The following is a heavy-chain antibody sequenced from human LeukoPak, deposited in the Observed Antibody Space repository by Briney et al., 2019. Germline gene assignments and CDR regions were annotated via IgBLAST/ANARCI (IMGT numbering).Heavy chain of an antibody. CDR3: AHLSSTSIRWAFPI. CDR2: MNPNSGNT. D-gene: IGHD3-3*02. Sequence: HVASVKVSCKASGYTFTSYDINWVRQATGQGLEWMGWMNPNSGNTGYAQKFQGRVTMTRNTSISTAYMELSSLRSEDTAVYYCAHLSSTSIRWAFPIWGQKTMVSVPS. J-gene: IGHJ3*02. V-gene: IGHV1-8*01. CDR1: GYTFTSYD.